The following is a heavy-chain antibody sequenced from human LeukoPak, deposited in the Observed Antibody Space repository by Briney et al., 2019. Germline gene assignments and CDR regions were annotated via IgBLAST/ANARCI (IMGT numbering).Heavy chain of an antibody. D-gene: IGHD4-17*01. V-gene: IGHV2-70*11. CDR2: IDWDDDK. CDR1: GFSLSTSGMC. CDR3: ALSPYGDYGLYYFDY. J-gene: IGHJ4*02. Sequence: SGPTLVNPTQTLTLTCTFSGFSLSTSGMCVSWIRQPPGKALEWLARIDWDDDKYYSTSLKTRLTISKDTSKNQVVLTMTNMDPVDTATYYCALSPYGDYGLYYFDYWSQGTLVTVSS.